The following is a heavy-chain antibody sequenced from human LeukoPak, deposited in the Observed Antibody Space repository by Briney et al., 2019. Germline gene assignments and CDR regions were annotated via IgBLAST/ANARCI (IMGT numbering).Heavy chain of an antibody. CDR1: GGSISSYY. V-gene: IGHV4-59*01. Sequence: SETLSLTCTVSGGSISSYYWSWIRQPPGKGLEWIGYIYYSGSTNYNPSLKSRVTISVDTSKNQFSLKLSSVTAADTAVYYCARLWCYDFWSGYYFDYWGQGTLVTVSS. CDR2: IYYSGST. J-gene: IGHJ4*02. CDR3: ARLWCYDFWSGYYFDY. D-gene: IGHD3-3*01.